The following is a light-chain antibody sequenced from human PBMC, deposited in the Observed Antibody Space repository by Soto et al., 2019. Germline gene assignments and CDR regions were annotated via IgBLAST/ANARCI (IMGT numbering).Light chain of an antibody. V-gene: IGKV3-20*01. CDR2: GAS. J-gene: IGKJ4*01. Sequence: EIVLTQSPGTLSLSPGEGATLSCRASQTISRSLLAWYQQKPGQAPRLLISGASSRATGIPDRFSGSGSGRAFTLTISRLEPEDFAVYYCQQYSDAPLTFGGGPKVEIK. CDR3: QQYSDAPLT. CDR1: QTISRSL.